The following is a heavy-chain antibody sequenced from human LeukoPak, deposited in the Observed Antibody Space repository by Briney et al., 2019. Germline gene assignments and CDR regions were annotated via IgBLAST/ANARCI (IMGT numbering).Heavy chain of an antibody. V-gene: IGHV4-59*12. CDR2: IYYSGST. D-gene: IGHD4-17*01. J-gene: IGHJ4*02. CDR1: GGSISSYY. CDR3: ARTHDYGDYGKMKAFDY. Sequence: PSETLSLTCTVSGGSISSYYWSWIRQPPGKGLEWIGYIYYSGSTNYNPSLKSRVTISVDTSKNQFSLKLSSVTAADTAVYYCARTHDYGDYGKMKAFDYRGQGTLVTVSS.